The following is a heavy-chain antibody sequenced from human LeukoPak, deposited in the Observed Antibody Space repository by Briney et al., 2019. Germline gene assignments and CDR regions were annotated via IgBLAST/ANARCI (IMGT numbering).Heavy chain of an antibody. CDR2: ISYDGSNK. CDR3: AREGSAAAGSLDI. V-gene: IGHV3-30-3*01. CDR1: GFTFSSYA. D-gene: IGHD6-13*01. Sequence: GRSLRLSCAASGFTFSSYAMHWVRQAPGKGLEWVAVISYDGSNKYYADSVKGRFTISRDNSKNTLYLQMNSLRAEDTAVYYCAREGSAAAGSLDIWGQGTMVTVSS. J-gene: IGHJ3*02.